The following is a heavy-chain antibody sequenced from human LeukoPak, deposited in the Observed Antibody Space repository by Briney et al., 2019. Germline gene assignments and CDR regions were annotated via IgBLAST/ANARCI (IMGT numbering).Heavy chain of an antibody. CDR2: IYTSEST. Sequence: SETLSLTCTVSGGSISRYYWSWIRQPAGKGLEWIGRIYTSESTNYNPSLKSRVTMSVYTQKKQFSLKLSSVTAADTAVYYCARGRIAAAGTVYFDYWGQGNLVTVSS. CDR1: GGSISRYY. CDR3: ARGRIAAAGTVYFDY. D-gene: IGHD6-13*01. V-gene: IGHV4-4*07. J-gene: IGHJ4*02.